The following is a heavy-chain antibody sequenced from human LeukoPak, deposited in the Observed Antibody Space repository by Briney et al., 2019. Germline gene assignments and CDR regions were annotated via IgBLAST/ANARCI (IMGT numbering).Heavy chain of an antibody. CDR2: IKQDESKK. CDR3: ATPLDYYDSSGYHQGGD. V-gene: IGHV3-7*03. CDR1: GFTFSRYW. J-gene: IGHJ4*02. D-gene: IGHD3-22*01. Sequence: GGSLRLSCAASGFTFSRYWMTWVRQAPGKGLEWVANIKQDESKKNYVDSVKGRFTISRDNAKNSLYLQMNSLRAEDTAVYYCATPLDYYDSSGYHQGGDWGQGTLVTVSS.